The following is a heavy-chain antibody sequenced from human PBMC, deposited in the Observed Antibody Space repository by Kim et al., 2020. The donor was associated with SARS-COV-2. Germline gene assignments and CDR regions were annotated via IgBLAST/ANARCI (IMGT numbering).Heavy chain of an antibody. CDR2: IKHDGSEK. CDR1: GFTFSSYC. V-gene: IGHV3-7*03. D-gene: IGHD3-10*01. Sequence: GGSLRLSCAASGFTFSSYCMSWVRQAPGKGLEWVANIKHDGSEKYYVDSVKGRFTISRDNAKNSLYLQMNSLRAEDTAVYYCAREDRRITMVRGGKAAFDIWGQGTMVTVSS. J-gene: IGHJ3*02. CDR3: AREDRRITMVRGGKAAFDI.